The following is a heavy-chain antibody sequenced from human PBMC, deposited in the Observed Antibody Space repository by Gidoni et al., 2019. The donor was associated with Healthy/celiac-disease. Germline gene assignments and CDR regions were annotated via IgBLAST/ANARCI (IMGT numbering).Heavy chain of an antibody. CDR2: MSGSGGST. V-gene: IGHV3-23*01. J-gene: IGHJ4*02. CDR1: GFPFSSYA. Sequence: EVQLLESGGGLVQPGGSLRLSCAASGFPFSSYAMSWVRQAPGKGLEWVSAMSGSGGSTYYADSVKGRFTISRDNSKNTLYLQMNSLRAEDTAVYYCAKTTIFGVVPEFDYWGQGTLVTVSS. CDR3: AKTTIFGVVPEFDY. D-gene: IGHD3-3*01.